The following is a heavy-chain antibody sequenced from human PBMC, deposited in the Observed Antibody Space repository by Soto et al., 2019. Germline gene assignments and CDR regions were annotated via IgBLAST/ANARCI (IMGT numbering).Heavy chain of an antibody. CDR3: AKDQDVGGRNWFGP. CDR2: ISGSGGST. D-gene: IGHD3-16*01. CDR1: GFTLSSYA. Sequence: GGSLRLSCAASGFTLSSYAMSWVRQAPGKGLEWVSAISGSGGSTYYADSVKGRFTISRDNSKNTRYLQMNSLRAEDTVVYYCAKDQDVGGRNWFGPWGQGTLVTVSS. V-gene: IGHV3-23*01. J-gene: IGHJ5*02.